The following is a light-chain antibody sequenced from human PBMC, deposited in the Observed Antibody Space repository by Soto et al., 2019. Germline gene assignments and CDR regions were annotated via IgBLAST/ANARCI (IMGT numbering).Light chain of an antibody. CDR3: SSYTTTSTLWV. J-gene: IGLJ3*02. Sequence: QSVLTQPASVSGSPGQSITISCTGTSSDVGAYDYVSWYQQNPGKAPKLIISEVSDRPSGVSNRFSGSKSGNTASLTISGLQAEDEAYYFCSSYTTTSTLWVFGGGTKVTVL. CDR1: SSDVGAYDY. CDR2: EVS. V-gene: IGLV2-14*01.